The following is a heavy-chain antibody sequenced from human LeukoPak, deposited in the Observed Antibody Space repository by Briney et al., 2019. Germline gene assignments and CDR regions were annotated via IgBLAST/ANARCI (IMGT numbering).Heavy chain of an antibody. CDR3: ARDPGVQWLVFYYFDY. CDR2: IWYDGSNK. V-gene: IGHV3-33*01. CDR1: GFTFSSYG. Sequence: PGRSLRLSCAASGFTFSSYGMHWVRQAPGKGLEWVAVIWYDGSNKYYADSVKGRFTISRDNSKNTLYLQMNSLRAEDTAVYYCARDPGVQWLVFYYFDYWGQGTLVTVSS. D-gene: IGHD6-19*01. J-gene: IGHJ4*02.